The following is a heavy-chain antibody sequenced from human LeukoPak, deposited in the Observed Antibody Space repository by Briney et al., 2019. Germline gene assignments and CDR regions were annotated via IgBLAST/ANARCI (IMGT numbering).Heavy chain of an antibody. CDR1: GFTFSSYE. Sequence: GGSLRLSCAASGFTFSSYEMNWVRPAPGKGLEWVSYISSSGSTIYYAHSLKGRFTISRDNAKNSLYLQMNILTAPDTACYFVARDGVVVAATDFDYWGEGSLVTVSS. CDR3: ARDGVVVAATDFDY. D-gene: IGHD2-15*01. CDR2: ISSSGSTI. V-gene: IGHV3-48*03. J-gene: IGHJ4*02.